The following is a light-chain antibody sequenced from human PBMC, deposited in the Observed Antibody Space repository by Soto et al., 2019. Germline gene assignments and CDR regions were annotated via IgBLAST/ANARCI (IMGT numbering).Light chain of an antibody. CDR3: TSYAGNDVYV. J-gene: IGLJ1*01. Sequence: QSALAQPPSASGSPGQSVTISCTGTSSDVGGYDYVSWYQQHPGKAPKLIIYEVSKRPSGVPDRFSASKSGNTASLTVSGLQAEDEAHYHCTSYAGNDVYVFGTGTKVTVL. CDR2: EVS. V-gene: IGLV2-8*01. CDR1: SSDVGGYDY.